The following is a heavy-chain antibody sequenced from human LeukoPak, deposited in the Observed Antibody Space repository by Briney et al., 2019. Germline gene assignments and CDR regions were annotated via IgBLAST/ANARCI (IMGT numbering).Heavy chain of an antibody. Sequence: ASVKVSCKASGYTFTSYDTNWVRQATGQGLEWMGWMNPNSGNTGYAQKFQGRVTMTRNTSISTAYMELSSLRSEDTAVYYCARGRLRFLEWLLYQTSYYYYYGMDVWGQGTTVTVSS. D-gene: IGHD3-3*01. CDR1: GYTFTSYD. CDR3: ARGRLRFLEWLLYQTSYYYYYGMDV. V-gene: IGHV1-8*01. CDR2: MNPNSGNT. J-gene: IGHJ6*02.